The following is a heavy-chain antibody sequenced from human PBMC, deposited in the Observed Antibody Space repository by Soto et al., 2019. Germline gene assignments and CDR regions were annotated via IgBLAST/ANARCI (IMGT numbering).Heavy chain of an antibody. D-gene: IGHD2-8*01. Sequence: ASVKVSCKASGYTFTSYDINWVRQATGQGLEWMGWMNPNSGNTGYAQKFQGRVTMTRNTSISTAYMELSSLRSEDTAVYYCARGDCTNGVCYYLFDYWGQGTLVTVSS. J-gene: IGHJ4*02. CDR3: ARGDCTNGVCYYLFDY. V-gene: IGHV1-8*01. CDR1: GYTFTSYD. CDR2: MNPNSGNT.